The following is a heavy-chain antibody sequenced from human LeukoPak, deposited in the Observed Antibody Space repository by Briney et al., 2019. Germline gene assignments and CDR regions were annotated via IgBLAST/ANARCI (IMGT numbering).Heavy chain of an antibody. V-gene: IGHV3-7*01. J-gene: IGHJ4*02. CDR1: GLTFSRRW. CDR3: AREGYYGSGSPPSLYFDY. CDR2: IKEDGSQK. Sequence: GGSLRLSCSASGLTFSRRWMSWVRQTPGKGLEWVANIKEDGSQKYYADSVMGRFTISRDNSRSTLYLQMNSLRPEDTAIYYCAREGYYGSGSPPSLYFDYWGQGTLVTVSS. D-gene: IGHD3-10*01.